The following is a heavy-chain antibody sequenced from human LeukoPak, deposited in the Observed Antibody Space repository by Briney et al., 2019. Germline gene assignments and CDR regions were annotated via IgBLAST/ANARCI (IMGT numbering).Heavy chain of an antibody. CDR2: INPNSGGT. CDR1: GYTFTGYY. Sequence: VASAKVSCKASGYTFTGYYMHWVRQAPGQGLEWMGWINPNSGGTNYAQKFQGRVTMTRDTSISTAYMELSRLRSDDTAVYYCARGYYGSGTLLDYWGQGTLVTVSS. J-gene: IGHJ4*02. D-gene: IGHD3-10*01. CDR3: ARGYYGSGTLLDY. V-gene: IGHV1-2*02.